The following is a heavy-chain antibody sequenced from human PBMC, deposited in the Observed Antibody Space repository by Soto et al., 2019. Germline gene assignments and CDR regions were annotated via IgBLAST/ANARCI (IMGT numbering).Heavy chain of an antibody. CDR1: GFMFSAYA. J-gene: IGHJ4*01. Sequence: QVQLVESGGGVVQPGASLRLSCTASGFMFSAYAMLCVRQAPGKGLEWVAAMSYDGTNTYYADSLKGRFTISRDNSKNTLFLQMSSLTADDSAVYYCARDPSPYTSGWYGIDFWGLGTLVTVSS. CDR2: MSYDGTNT. CDR3: ARDPSPYTSGWYGIDF. D-gene: IGHD6-19*01. V-gene: IGHV3-30-3*01.